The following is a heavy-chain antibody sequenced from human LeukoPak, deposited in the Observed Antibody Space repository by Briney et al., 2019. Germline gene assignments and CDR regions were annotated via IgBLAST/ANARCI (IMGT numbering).Heavy chain of an antibody. J-gene: IGHJ4*02. CDR1: GYTFTGYY. D-gene: IGHD2-2*01. Sequence: GASVKVSCKTSGYTFTGYYVYWVRQAPGQGLELMGWINPNSRGTKYSPKSQARVTMTRDTSISTAYMELSGLTSDDTAVYYCARDPYAVVSSIWHEVHWGQGTLVTVSS. CDR2: INPNSRGT. CDR3: ARDPYAVVSSIWHEVH. V-gene: IGHV1-2*02.